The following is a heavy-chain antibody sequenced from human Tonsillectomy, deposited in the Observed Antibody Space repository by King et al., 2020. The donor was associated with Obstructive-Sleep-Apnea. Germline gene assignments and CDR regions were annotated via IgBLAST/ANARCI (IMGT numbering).Heavy chain of an antibody. Sequence: QLVQSGGGVVQPGRSLRLSCAASGFTFSSYGMHWVRQAPGKGLEWVAVISYDGSNKYYADSVKGRFTISRDNSKNTLYLQMNTLRAEDTAVYYCAKDIMTTVTTSLHTYYYYYGMDVWGQGTTVTVSS. CDR3: AKDIMTTVTTSLHTYYYYYGMDV. J-gene: IGHJ6*02. V-gene: IGHV3-30*18. CDR2: ISYDGSNK. D-gene: IGHD4-17*01. CDR1: GFTFSSYG.